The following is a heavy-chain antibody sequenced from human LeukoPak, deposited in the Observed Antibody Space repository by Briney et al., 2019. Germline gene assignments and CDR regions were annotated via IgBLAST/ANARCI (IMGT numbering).Heavy chain of an antibody. CDR1: GASVSSGNYF. J-gene: IGHJ5*02. Sequence: SQTLSLTCSVSGASVSSGNYFWTWIRQPTGKGLEWIGRLSTSGNTNYNPSLESRVTISGDTSKNQFSLQLRSVTAADTAVYYCTRALCINGACEWFDPWGQGTLVTVSS. V-gene: IGHV4-61*02. D-gene: IGHD2-8*01. CDR2: LSTSGNT. CDR3: TRALCINGACEWFDP.